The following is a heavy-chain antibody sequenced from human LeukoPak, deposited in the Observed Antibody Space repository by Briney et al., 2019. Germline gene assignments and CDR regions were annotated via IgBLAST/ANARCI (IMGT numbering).Heavy chain of an antibody. CDR2: ISSNGGST. CDR1: GFTFSSYA. D-gene: IGHD3-10*01. J-gene: IGHJ4*02. CDR3: ARSGSGSYYNWDFDY. V-gene: IGHV3-64D*09. Sequence: PGGSLRLSCSASGFTFSSYAMHWVRQAPGEGLEYVSAISSNGGSTYYADSVKGRFTISRDNSKNTLYLQMSSLRAEDTAVYYCARSGSGSYYNWDFDYWGQGTLVTVSS.